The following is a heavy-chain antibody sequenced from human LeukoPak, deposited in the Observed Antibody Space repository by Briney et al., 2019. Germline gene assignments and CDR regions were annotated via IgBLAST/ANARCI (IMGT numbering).Heavy chain of an antibody. Sequence: PSETLSLTCAVYGGSFSDYYWDWIRQPPGKGREWIGTIYHSGSTYYNPSLKSRVTISVDTSKNQFSLKLSSVTAADTAVYYCARHSQWGVIPWAFDIWGQGTMVTVSS. CDR2: IYHSGST. J-gene: IGHJ3*02. D-gene: IGHD3-16*02. CDR1: GGSFSDYY. V-gene: IGHV4-38-2*01. CDR3: ARHSQWGVIPWAFDI.